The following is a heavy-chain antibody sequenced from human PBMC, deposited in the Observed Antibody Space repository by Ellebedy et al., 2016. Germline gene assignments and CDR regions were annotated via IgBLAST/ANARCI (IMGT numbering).Heavy chain of an antibody. CDR2: IVSSGST. CDR1: GGSISDYF. J-gene: IGHJ4*02. V-gene: IGHV4-4*07. CDR3: ARGVTPHFDY. Sequence: SETLSLTCTVSGGSISDYFWSWIRQPAGKGLEWIGRIVSSGSTNYTPSLKSRVSMSVDTSNNQFSLNLNSVTAADTAVYYCARGVTPHFDYWGQGILVTVSS. D-gene: IGHD2-21*02.